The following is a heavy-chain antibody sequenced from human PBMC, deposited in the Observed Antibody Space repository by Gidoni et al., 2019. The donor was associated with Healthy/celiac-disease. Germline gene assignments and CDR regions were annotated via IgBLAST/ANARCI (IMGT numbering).Heavy chain of an antibody. J-gene: IGHJ4*02. CDR3: AKGAGIAVAGTVNY. CDR2: ISWNSGSL. CDR1: GFTFDDYA. V-gene: IGHV3-9*01. Sequence: EVQLVESGGGLVQPGRSLRLSCAASGFTFDDYAMHWVRQAPGKGLEWVSGISWNSGSLGYADSVKGRFTISRDNAKNSLYLQMNSLRAEDTALYYCAKGAGIAVAGTVNYWGQGTLVTVSS. D-gene: IGHD6-19*01.